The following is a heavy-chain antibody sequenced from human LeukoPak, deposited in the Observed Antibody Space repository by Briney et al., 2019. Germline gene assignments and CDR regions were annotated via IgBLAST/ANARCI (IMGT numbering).Heavy chain of an antibody. D-gene: IGHD2-2*01. Sequence: SETLSLTCAVYGGSFSGYYWSWIRQPPGKGLEGIGEINHSGSTNYNPSLKSRVTISVDTSKNQFSLKLSSVTAADTAVYYCARVVPAAIRAFDIWGQGTMVTVSS. CDR3: ARVVPAAIRAFDI. V-gene: IGHV4-34*01. J-gene: IGHJ3*02. CDR1: GGSFSGYY. CDR2: INHSGST.